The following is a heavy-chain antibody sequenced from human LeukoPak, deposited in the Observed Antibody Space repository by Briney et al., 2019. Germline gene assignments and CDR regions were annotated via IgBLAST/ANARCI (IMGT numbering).Heavy chain of an antibody. J-gene: IGHJ4*02. Sequence: GGSLRPSCAGSGFIFSDSVIHWVRQASGKGLEWVGRIRTKADNYATTYAASVKGRFTISRDDSKNTAYLQMSSLKTEDTAVYYCTRLVVGTLAFDYWGQGTLVTVSS. CDR1: GFIFSDSV. V-gene: IGHV3-73*01. CDR2: IRTKADNYAT. D-gene: IGHD1-26*01. CDR3: TRLVVGTLAFDY.